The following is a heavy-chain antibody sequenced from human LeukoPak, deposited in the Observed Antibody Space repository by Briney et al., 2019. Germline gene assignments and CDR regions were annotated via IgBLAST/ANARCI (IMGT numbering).Heavy chain of an antibody. J-gene: IGHJ6*03. D-gene: IGHD2-8*02. CDR3: AKDSTHSNPRTGSGGMDV. CDR2: ISWNSGSI. V-gene: IGHV3-9*01. CDR1: GFTFDDYA. Sequence: PGRSLRLSCAASGFTFDDYAMYWVRQAPGKGLEWVSVISWNSGSIGYADSVKGRFTISRDNAKNSLYLQMNSLRPEDTALYYCAKDSTHSNPRTGSGGMDVWGKGTTVTVSS.